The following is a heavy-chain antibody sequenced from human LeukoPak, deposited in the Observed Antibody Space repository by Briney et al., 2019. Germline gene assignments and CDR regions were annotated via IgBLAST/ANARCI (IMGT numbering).Heavy chain of an antibody. V-gene: IGHV3-21*01. J-gene: IGHJ4*01. Sequence: GGSLRLSCAASGFTFSSYSMNWVRQAPGKGLEWVSSISSTSSYIYYADSVKGRFTISRDNAKNSLYLQMNSLRAEDTAVYYCARDAGITGTTDLDYWGYGTLVTVSS. D-gene: IGHD1-14*01. CDR3: ARDAGITGTTDLDY. CDR1: GFTFSSYS. CDR2: ISSTSSYI.